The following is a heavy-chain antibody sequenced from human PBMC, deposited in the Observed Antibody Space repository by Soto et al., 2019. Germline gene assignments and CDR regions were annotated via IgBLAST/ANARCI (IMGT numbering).Heavy chain of an antibody. V-gene: IGHV4-34*01. CDR3: ARGRGYSYGYHGDYCDHMDV. Sequence: SETLSLTCAVYGGSFSGYYWSWIRQPPGKGLEWIGEINHSGSTNYNPSLKSRVTISVDTSKNQFSLKLSSVTAADTAVYYCARGRGYSYGYHGDYCDHMDVWGKGTSVTVSS. CDR1: GGSFSGYY. D-gene: IGHD5-18*01. CDR2: INHSGST. J-gene: IGHJ6*03.